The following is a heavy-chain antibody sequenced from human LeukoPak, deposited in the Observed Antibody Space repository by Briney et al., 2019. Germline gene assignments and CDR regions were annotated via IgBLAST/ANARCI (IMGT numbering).Heavy chain of an antibody. Sequence: PSETLSLTCTVSGYSISSGYYWGWIRQPPGEGLEWIGSIYHSGSTYYNPSLKSRVTISVDTSKNQFSLKLSSVTAADTAVYYCARDHEYCSSTSCSDYWGQGTLVTVSS. J-gene: IGHJ4*02. CDR3: ARDHEYCSSTSCSDY. D-gene: IGHD2-2*01. V-gene: IGHV4-38-2*02. CDR1: GYSISSGYY. CDR2: IYHSGST.